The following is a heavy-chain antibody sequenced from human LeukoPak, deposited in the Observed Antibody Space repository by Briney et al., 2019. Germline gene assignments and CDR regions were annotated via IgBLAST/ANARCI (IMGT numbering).Heavy chain of an antibody. V-gene: IGHV4-30-4*01. D-gene: IGHD2-2*01. CDR1: GGSISSGDYY. J-gene: IGHJ6*02. CDR3: ARILGYCSSTSCLPYYYYYYGMDV. CDR2: TYYSGST. Sequence: PSETLSLTCTVSGGSISSGDYYWSWSRQPPGKGLEWIGYTYYSGSTYYNPSLKSRVTISVDTSKNQFSLKLSSVTAADTAVYYCARILGYCSSTSCLPYYYYYYGMDVWGQGTTVTVSS.